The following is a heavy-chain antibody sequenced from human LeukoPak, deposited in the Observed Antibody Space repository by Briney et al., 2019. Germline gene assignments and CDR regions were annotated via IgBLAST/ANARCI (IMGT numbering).Heavy chain of an antibody. V-gene: IGHV4-4*07. J-gene: IGHJ4*02. CDR3: ARDGADVYGRAFDY. D-gene: IGHD3-10*01. Sequence: SETLSLTCNVSGGSISSYFWTWIRQPAGKGLEWIGRIHASGTTNYNSSLKSRVSMSVDTSKNQFSLKLTSVTAADTAVYFCARDGADVYGRAFDYWGQGTLVTVSS. CDR1: GGSISSYF. CDR2: IHASGTT.